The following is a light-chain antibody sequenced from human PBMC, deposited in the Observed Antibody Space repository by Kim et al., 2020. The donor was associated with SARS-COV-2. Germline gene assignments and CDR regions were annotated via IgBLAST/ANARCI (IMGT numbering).Light chain of an antibody. Sequence: DIQMTQSPSSLSASVGDRVTITCRASQSISSYLNWYQQKPGKAPKLLIYAASSLKSGVPSRFSGSGSGTEFTLTISSLQPEDFATYYCQQSYSTPQTFGQGTKVDIK. J-gene: IGKJ1*01. CDR2: AAS. V-gene: IGKV1-39*01. CDR3: QQSYSTPQT. CDR1: QSISSY.